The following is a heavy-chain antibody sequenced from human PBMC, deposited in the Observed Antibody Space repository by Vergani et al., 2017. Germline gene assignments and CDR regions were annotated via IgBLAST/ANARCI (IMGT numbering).Heavy chain of an antibody. V-gene: IGHV3-30*02. Sequence: VQLVESGGVVVQPGGSLRLSCAASGFTFSSYGMHWVRQAPGKGLEWVAFIRYDGSNKYYADSVKGRFTISRDNSKNTLYLQMNSLRAEDTAVYYCARDLGTKGVVVVAATAPGNYYYGMDVWGQGTTVTVSS. CDR3: ARDLGTKGVVVVAATAPGNYYYGMDV. CDR1: GFTFSSYG. J-gene: IGHJ6*02. D-gene: IGHD2-15*01. CDR2: IRYDGSNK.